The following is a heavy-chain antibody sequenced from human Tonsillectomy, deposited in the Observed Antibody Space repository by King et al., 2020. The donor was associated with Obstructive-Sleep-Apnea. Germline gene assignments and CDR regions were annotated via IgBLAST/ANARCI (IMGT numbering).Heavy chain of an antibody. CDR1: GYIVTELS. J-gene: IGHJ4*02. CDR3: ATDGSRIAAAFDY. D-gene: IGHD6-6*01. Sequence: VQLVQSGAEVKKPGASVRVSCKVSGYIVTELSMHWVRQAPGKGLEWMGGFDPEDGERRYAQKFQGRVTVTEDTSTDTAYMELSSLRSEDTAVYYCATDGSRIAAAFDYWGQGTLVTVSS. V-gene: IGHV1-24*01. CDR2: FDPEDGER.